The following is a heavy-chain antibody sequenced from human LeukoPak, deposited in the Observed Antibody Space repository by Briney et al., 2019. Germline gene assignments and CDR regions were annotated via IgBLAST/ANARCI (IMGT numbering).Heavy chain of an antibody. CDR3: ARVSCSGGSCYPVGAFDI. V-gene: IGHV4-34*01. CDR1: GGSFSGYY. CDR2: IYYSGST. D-gene: IGHD2-15*01. Sequence: SETLSLTCAVYGGSFSGYYWGWIRQPPGKGLEWIGSIYYSGSTYYNPSLKSRVTISVDTSKNQFSLKLSSVTAANTAVYYCARVSCSGGSCYPVGAFDIWGQGTMVTVSS. J-gene: IGHJ3*02.